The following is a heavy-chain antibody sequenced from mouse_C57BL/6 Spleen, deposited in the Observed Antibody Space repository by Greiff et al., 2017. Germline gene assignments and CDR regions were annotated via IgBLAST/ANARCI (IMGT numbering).Heavy chain of an antibody. CDR2: INPNNGGT. CDR1: GYTFTDYY. V-gene: IGHV1-26*01. J-gene: IGHJ4*01. CDR3: ARGYYSNYEYYAMDY. Sequence: VQLQQSGPELVKPGASVKISCKASGYTFTDYYMNWVKQSHGKSLEWIGDINPNNGGTSYNQKFKGKATLTVDKSSSTAYMELRSLTSEDSAVYYCARGYYSNYEYYAMDYWGQGTSVTVSS. D-gene: IGHD2-5*01.